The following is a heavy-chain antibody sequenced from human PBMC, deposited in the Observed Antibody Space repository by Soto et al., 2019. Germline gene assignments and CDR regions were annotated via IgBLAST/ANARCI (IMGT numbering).Heavy chain of an antibody. J-gene: IGHJ1*01. CDR2: IYHGGTT. V-gene: IGHV4-4*02. Sequence: QVQLQESGPGLVMPSGTLSLTCAVSGASITSSEWWNWVRQPPGRGLEWIGEIYHGGTTIYNPSPKSRVTVSVDQSQNPVPLELSFATLPATAAHYCRREFKATNTAEPFVSGGQGNLVYVS. D-gene: IGHD3-10*01. CDR3: RREFKATNTAEPFVS. CDR1: GASITSSEW.